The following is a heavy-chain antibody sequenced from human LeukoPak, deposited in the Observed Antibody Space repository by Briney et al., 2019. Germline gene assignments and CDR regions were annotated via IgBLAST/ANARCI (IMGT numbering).Heavy chain of an antibody. CDR1: GFTFSSYA. Sequence: GGSLRLSCAASGFTFSSYAMHWVRQAPGKGLEWVAVISYDGSNKYYAESVKGRFTISRDNSKNTLYLQMNSLRAEDTAVYYCARDQLLWFGEFTKFDYWGQGTLVTVSS. V-gene: IGHV3-30-3*01. J-gene: IGHJ4*02. CDR3: ARDQLLWFGEFTKFDY. D-gene: IGHD3-10*01. CDR2: ISYDGSNK.